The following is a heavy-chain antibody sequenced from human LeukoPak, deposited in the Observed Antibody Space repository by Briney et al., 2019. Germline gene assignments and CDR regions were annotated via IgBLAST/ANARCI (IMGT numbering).Heavy chain of an antibody. CDR3: AKVGYCSGASCERPFDY. CDR1: GFTFSSYW. D-gene: IGHD2-15*01. Sequence: GGSLRLSCAASGFTFSSYWMHWVRQAPGKGLEWVSAIDSGDSTYYADSVKGQFTISRDNSKNMVYLQMNSLRAEDTAVYYCAKVGYCSGASCERPFDYWGQGTLVTVSS. CDR2: IDSGDST. J-gene: IGHJ4*02. V-gene: IGHV3-53*01.